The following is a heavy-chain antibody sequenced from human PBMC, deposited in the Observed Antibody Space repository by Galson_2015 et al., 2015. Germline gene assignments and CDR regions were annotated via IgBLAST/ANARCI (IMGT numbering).Heavy chain of an antibody. CDR2: ISGSGGST. Sequence: SLRLSCAASGFTFSSYAMSWVRQAPGKGLEWVSAISGSGGSTYYADSVKGRFTISRDNSKNTLYLQMNSLRAEDTAVYYCLYSGSYYSSMSYYGMDVWGQGTTVTVSS. V-gene: IGHV3-23*01. D-gene: IGHD3-10*02. J-gene: IGHJ6*02. CDR3: LYSGSYYSSMSYYGMDV. CDR1: GFTFSSYA.